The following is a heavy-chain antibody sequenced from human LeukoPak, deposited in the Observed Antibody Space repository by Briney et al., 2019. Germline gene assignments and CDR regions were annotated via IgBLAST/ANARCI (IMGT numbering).Heavy chain of an antibody. CDR2: IYRDGST. V-gene: IGHV3-66*01. CDR1: GFTVSSNY. CDR3: ARGGVVPAAMGYAFDI. D-gene: IGHD2-2*01. Sequence: GGSLRLTCAASGFTVSSNYMSWVRQAPGKGLEWVSVIYRDGSTHYADSVKGRFTISREKSKNTLYVQMNGLRAEDTAIYYCARGGVVPAAMGYAFDIWGPGTMVTVSS. J-gene: IGHJ3*02.